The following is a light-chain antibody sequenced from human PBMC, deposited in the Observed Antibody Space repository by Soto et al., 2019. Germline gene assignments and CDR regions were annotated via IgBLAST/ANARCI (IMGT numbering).Light chain of an antibody. Sequence: EIVLTQSPATLSLSPGERATLSCRASQSVSRYLAWYQQKPGQAPRLLIYDASNRATGIPARFSGSGSGTDFTLTISSLEPEDCAVYYCQQRSTWPRTFGQGTKVEIK. CDR3: QQRSTWPRT. CDR1: QSVSRY. V-gene: IGKV3-11*01. J-gene: IGKJ1*01. CDR2: DAS.